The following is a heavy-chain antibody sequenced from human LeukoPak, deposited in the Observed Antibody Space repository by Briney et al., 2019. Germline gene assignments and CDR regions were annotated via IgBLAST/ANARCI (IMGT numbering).Heavy chain of an antibody. V-gene: IGHV4-38-2*02. D-gene: IGHD1-26*01. CDR2: IYHSGNT. Sequence: KSSETLSLTCTVSGYSISSGYYWGWIRQPPGKGLEWIGSIYHSGNTYHNPSLKSRVTISVDTSKNQFSLKLSSVTAADTAVYYCARHSPVGIYYFDYWGQGTLVTVSS. J-gene: IGHJ4*02. CDR1: GYSISSGYY. CDR3: ARHSPVGIYYFDY.